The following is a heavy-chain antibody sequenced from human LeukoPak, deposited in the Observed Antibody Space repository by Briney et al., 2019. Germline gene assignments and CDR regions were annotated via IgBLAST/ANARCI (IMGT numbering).Heavy chain of an antibody. J-gene: IGHJ3*02. CDR2: IDYSGST. CDR1: GGSISSSNW. V-gene: IGHV4-4*02. CDR3: AREWSPGMYYYDSSGYYEGDAFDI. D-gene: IGHD3-22*01. Sequence: PSETLSLTCAVSGGSISSSNWWSWVRQPPGKGLEWIGSIDYSGSTYYNPSLKSRVTISVDTSKNQFSLKLSSVTAADTAVYYCAREWSPGMYYYDSSGYYEGDAFDIWGQGTMVTVSS.